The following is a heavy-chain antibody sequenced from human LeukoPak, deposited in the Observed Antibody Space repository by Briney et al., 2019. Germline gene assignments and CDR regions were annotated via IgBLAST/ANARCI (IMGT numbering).Heavy chain of an antibody. CDR2: INPNSGGT. D-gene: IGHD6-13*01. Sequence: ASVKVSCKASGYTFTGYYMHWVRQAPGQGLERMGWINPNSGGTNYAQKFQGRVTMTRDTSISTAYMELSRLRSDDTAVYYCARDNPGIAAAGPDPWGQGTLVTVSS. V-gene: IGHV1-2*02. J-gene: IGHJ5*02. CDR3: ARDNPGIAAAGPDP. CDR1: GYTFTGYY.